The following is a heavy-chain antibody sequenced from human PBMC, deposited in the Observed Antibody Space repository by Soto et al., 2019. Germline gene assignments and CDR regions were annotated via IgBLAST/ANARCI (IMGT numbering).Heavy chain of an antibody. CDR3: ARQLAYCGGDCYTGPIDY. Sequence: QAQLVQSGAEVKKPGASVKVSCKTSGYTFTAYYIHWVRQAPGQGLEWVGWINPKTGDTKYAQKFQGRVTMTGDTSITTAYMELGRLRSDDTAVYYCARQLAYCGGDCYTGPIDYWGQGTLVTVSS. CDR1: GYTFTAYY. J-gene: IGHJ4*02. CDR2: INPKTGDT. D-gene: IGHD2-21*02. V-gene: IGHV1-2*02.